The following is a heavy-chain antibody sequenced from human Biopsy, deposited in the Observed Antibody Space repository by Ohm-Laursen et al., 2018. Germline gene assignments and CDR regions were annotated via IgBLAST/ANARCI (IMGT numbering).Heavy chain of an antibody. CDR2: IIPIFGTA. CDR1: GGTFTNYA. V-gene: IGHV1-69*01. Sequence: SSVKVSCKASGGTFTNYAISWVRQAPGQGLEWMGGIIPIFGTANYAQTFLGRVTITADSPTSTVDMGLTSLTSDDTAVYFCAREAIGYQLPCDDWGQGTLVTASS. D-gene: IGHD2-2*01. CDR3: AREAIGYQLPCDD. J-gene: IGHJ4*02.